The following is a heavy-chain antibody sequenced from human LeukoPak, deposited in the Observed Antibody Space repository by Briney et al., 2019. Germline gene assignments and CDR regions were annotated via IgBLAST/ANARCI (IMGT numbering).Heavy chain of an antibody. CDR3: ARDLRYYDFWSGPTYYYYGMDV. D-gene: IGHD3-3*01. Sequence: SETLSLTCAVYGGSFSGYYWSWIRQPPGKGLEWIGEINHSGSTNYNPSLKSRVTTSVDTSKNQFSLKLSSVTAADTAVYYCARDLRYYDFWSGPTYYYYGMDVWGQGTTVTVSS. J-gene: IGHJ6*02. CDR2: INHSGST. CDR1: GGSFSGYY. V-gene: IGHV4-34*01.